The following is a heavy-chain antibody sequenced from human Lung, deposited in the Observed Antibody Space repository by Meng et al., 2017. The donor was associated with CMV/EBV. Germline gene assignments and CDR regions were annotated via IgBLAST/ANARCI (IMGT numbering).Heavy chain of an antibody. CDR2: ISASGNT. Sequence: QVQLQESGPGRVKPSEHLSLTCTVSGDSITSYDWSWIRQPAGKGLEWIGRISASGNTGYNPSLKSRVTMSVDTSKNQFSLKLSSVTAADTAVYYCARDFGSSWYPNWFDPWGQGTLVTVSS. J-gene: IGHJ5*02. CDR3: ARDFGSSWYPNWFDP. D-gene: IGHD6-13*01. CDR1: GDSITSYD. V-gene: IGHV4-4*07.